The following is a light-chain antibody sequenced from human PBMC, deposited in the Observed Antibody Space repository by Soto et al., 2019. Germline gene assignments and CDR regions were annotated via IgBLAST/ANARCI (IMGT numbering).Light chain of an antibody. CDR2: DVS. V-gene: IGLV2-14*01. CDR1: SSDLDGFNY. CDR3: SSFTTSRNTVI. Sequence: QSALTQPASVSGSPGQSITISCTGTSSDLDGFNYVSWYQYHPGKAPKLMIYDVSNRPSGISNRFSGSKSGNTASLTISGQHDEDAADYYCSSFTTSRNTVIFGGGTKLTVL. J-gene: IGLJ2*01.